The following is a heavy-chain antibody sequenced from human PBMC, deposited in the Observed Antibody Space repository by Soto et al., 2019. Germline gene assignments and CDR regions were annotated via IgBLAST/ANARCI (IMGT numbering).Heavy chain of an antibody. J-gene: IGHJ4*02. CDR3: AREGGSGRLRY. CDR1: GFTFNNYL. V-gene: IGHV3-30-3*01. Sequence: QVQLVESGGGVVQPGRSLRLSCAASGFTFNNYLFHWVRQTPGKGLEWVAVISSDGGNEFYADSLKGRVTISRDNSKNTLYLHMNSLSADDTAVYFCAREGGSGRLRYWGQGTLVTVSS. D-gene: IGHD3-10*01. CDR2: ISSDGGNE.